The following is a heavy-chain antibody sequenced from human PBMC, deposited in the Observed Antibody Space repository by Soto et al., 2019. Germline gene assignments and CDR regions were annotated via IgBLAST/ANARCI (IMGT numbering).Heavy chain of an antibody. D-gene: IGHD3-9*01. Sequence: SETLSLTCPVSGDSISSRGFYWNWIRHLPGKGLEWIGYISYSGATYYNPSLKSRLTISMDTSNNHFSLHLTSVTAADTAVYYCARQSTMTGNYYFDYWGPGTLVTVSS. CDR3: ARQSTMTGNYYFDY. J-gene: IGHJ4*02. CDR1: GDSISSRGFY. V-gene: IGHV4-31*03. CDR2: ISYSGAT.